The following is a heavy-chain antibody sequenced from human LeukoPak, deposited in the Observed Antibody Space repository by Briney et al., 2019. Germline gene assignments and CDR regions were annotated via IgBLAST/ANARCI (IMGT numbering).Heavy chain of an antibody. CDR2: ISAYNGNT. Sequence: ASVKVSCKASGYTFTSYGISWVRQAPGQGLEWMGWISAYNGNTNYAQKLQGRVTMTTDTSTSKAYMELRSLRSDDAAVYYCARRSVGATLWLDPWGQGTLVTVSS. V-gene: IGHV1-18*01. CDR1: GYTFTSYG. D-gene: IGHD1-26*01. CDR3: ARRSVGATLWLDP. J-gene: IGHJ5*02.